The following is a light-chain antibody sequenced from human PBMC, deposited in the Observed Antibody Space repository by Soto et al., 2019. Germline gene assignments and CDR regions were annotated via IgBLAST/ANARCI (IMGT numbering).Light chain of an antibody. CDR2: EVT. CDR3: SSYTTNSPPVV. Sequence: QSVLTQPASVSGSPGQSITISCTGTSGDIGSHTYVSWYQQYPGKAPKLLISEVTNRPSGVSNRFSGSKSGNTASLTISGLQAEDEAHYYCSSYTTNSPPVVFGGGTKVTVL. CDR1: SGDIGSHTY. J-gene: IGLJ2*01. V-gene: IGLV2-14*01.